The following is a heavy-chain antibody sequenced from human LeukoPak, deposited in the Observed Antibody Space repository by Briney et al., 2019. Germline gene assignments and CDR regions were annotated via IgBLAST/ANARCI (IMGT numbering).Heavy chain of an antibody. CDR1: GYTFTSYD. D-gene: IGHD3-3*01. J-gene: IGHJ5*02. Sequence: ASVKVSCKASGYTFTSYDINWGRQATGQGLEWMGWMNPNSGNTGYAQKFQGRVTMTRNTSISTAYMELSSLRSEDTAVYYCARGLGRITIFGVVTRKYNWFDPWGQGTLVTVSS. V-gene: IGHV1-8*01. CDR2: MNPNSGNT. CDR3: ARGLGRITIFGVVTRKYNWFDP.